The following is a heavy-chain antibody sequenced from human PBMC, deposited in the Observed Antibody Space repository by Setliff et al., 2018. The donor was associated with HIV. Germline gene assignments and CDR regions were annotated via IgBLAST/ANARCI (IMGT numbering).Heavy chain of an antibody. CDR3: AREVAVLDY. V-gene: IGHV4-61*02. Sequence: SETLPLTCTVSGGSISSGSYYWSWIRQPAGKGLEWIGRIYTSGSTNYNPSLKSRVTISVDTSKNQFSLKLSSVTAADTAVYYCAREVAVLDYWGQGTLVTVSS. J-gene: IGHJ4*02. CDR2: IYTSGST. D-gene: IGHD2-15*01. CDR1: GGSISSGSYY.